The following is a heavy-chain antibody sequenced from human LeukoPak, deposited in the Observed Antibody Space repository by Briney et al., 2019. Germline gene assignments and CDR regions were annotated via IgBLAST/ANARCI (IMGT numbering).Heavy chain of an antibody. CDR3: ARLQEDSFH. Sequence: PSETLSLTCAVYGGSFSGYYWSWIRQPPGKGLEWIGEINHSGSTNYNPSLKSRVTISVDTSKNQFSLKLSSVTAADTAVYYCARLQEDSFHWSQRTLVTVSS. V-gene: IGHV4-34*01. CDR2: INHSGST. D-gene: IGHD2/OR15-2a*01. CDR1: GGSFSGYY. J-gene: IGHJ4*02.